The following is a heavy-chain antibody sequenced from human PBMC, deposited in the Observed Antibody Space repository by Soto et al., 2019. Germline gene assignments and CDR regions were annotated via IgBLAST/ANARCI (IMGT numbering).Heavy chain of an antibody. CDR1: GGSISSYY. V-gene: IGHV4-59*08. CDR2: IYYSGST. D-gene: IGHD6-13*01. CDR3: ARSPEYSSSWYDY. Sequence: SETLSLTCTVSGGSISSYYWSWIRQPPGKGLEWIGYIYYSGSTNYNPSLKSRVTISVDTSKNQFSLKLSSVTAADTAVYYCARSPEYSSSWYDYWGQGTLVTVSS. J-gene: IGHJ4*02.